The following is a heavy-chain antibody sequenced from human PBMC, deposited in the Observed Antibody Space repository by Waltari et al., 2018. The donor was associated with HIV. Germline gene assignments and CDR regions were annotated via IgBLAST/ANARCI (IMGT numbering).Heavy chain of an antibody. D-gene: IGHD3-3*01. V-gene: IGHV4-38-2*01. CDR1: GYSISSGYY. J-gene: IGHJ3*02. CDR3: ARDDYDFWSPVEARAFDI. Sequence: QVQLQESGPGLVKPSETLSLTCAVSGYSISSGYYWGWIRQPPGTGLEWIGSIYHSGSTSYNPSLKSRVTISVDTSKNQFSLKLSSVTAADTAVYYCARDDYDFWSPVEARAFDIWGQGTMVTVSS. CDR2: IYHSGST.